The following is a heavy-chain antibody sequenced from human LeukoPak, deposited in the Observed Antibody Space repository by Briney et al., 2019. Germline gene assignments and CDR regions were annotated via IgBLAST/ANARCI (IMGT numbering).Heavy chain of an antibody. J-gene: IGHJ4*02. V-gene: IGHV3-23*01. CDR2: ITGSGGRT. CDR3: AKEYTGTFSPFPSYFDN. D-gene: IGHD1-26*01. CDR1: GFTFSDYS. Sequence: GGSLRLSCAVSGFTFSDYSMNWVRQAPGKGLEWVSAITGSGGRTYYADSVKGRFTISGDNSKNTLYLQMNSLRAEDTAIYYCAKEYTGTFSPFPSYFDNWGQGTLVTVSS.